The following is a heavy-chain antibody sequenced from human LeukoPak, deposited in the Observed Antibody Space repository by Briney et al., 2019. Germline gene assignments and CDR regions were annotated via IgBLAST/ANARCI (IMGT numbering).Heavy chain of an antibody. V-gene: IGHV4-30-2*01. Sequence: SETLSLTCTVSGGSISSGGYYLSWIRQPPGKGLEGIGYIHHSGSTYSNPSLKSRVTISVDRSKNQFSLKLNSVTAADTAVYYCMRGGIGYDSDYWGQGTLVTVSS. D-gene: IGHD5-12*01. CDR2: IHHSGST. CDR1: GGSISSGGYY. J-gene: IGHJ4*02. CDR3: MRGGIGYDSDY.